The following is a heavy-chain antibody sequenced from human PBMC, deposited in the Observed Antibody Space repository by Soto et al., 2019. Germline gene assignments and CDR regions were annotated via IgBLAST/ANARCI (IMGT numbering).Heavy chain of an antibody. CDR3: ARLTVSQFDP. V-gene: IGHV4-59*08. Sequence: QVQLQESGPGLVKPSETLSLTCTVSGGSISSYYWSWIRQPPGKGLEWIGYIYYSGSTNYNPSLKRRVTISVDTSKNQFSLKLSSVTAADTAVYSCARLTVSQFDPWGQGTLVTVSS. CDR1: GGSISSYY. CDR2: IYYSGST. D-gene: IGHD4-17*01. J-gene: IGHJ5*02.